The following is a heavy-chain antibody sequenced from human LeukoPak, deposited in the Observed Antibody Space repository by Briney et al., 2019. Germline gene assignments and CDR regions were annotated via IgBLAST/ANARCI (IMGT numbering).Heavy chain of an antibody. CDR2: TDEDGSAK. J-gene: IGHJ6*03. CDR3: ARDGSSSEGNYYYYMDV. V-gene: IGHV3-7*01. D-gene: IGHD6-6*01. CDR1: GFTFSGYW. Sequence: GGSLRLSCAASGFTFSGYWMTWVRQAPGKGLEWVANTDEDGSAKYYLGSVKGRFTISRDNAKNSLYLQMNSLRAEDTAVYYCARDGSSSEGNYYYYMDVWGKGTTVTVSS.